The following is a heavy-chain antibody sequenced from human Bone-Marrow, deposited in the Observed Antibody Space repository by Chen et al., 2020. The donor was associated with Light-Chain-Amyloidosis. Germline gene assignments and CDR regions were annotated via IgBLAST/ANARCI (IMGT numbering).Heavy chain of an antibody. CDR2: ISGSGGSR. V-gene: IGHV3-23*04. J-gene: IGHJ3*02. CDR1: GFAFSSYA. D-gene: IGHD3-9*01. Sequence: EVQLVESGGGLLQRGGSLRLSCAASGFAFSSYAMSWVRQAPGKGLGWGSTISGSGGSRYYGDSVKVRLTISRDNSKNALFLQMNSLRAEDTAVYYCAKDISYDDILPGYPADAFDIWGQGTMVTVSS. CDR3: AKDISYDDILPGYPADAFDI.